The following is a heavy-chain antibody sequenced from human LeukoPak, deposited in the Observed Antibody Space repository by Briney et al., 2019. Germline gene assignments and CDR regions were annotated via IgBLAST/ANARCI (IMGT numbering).Heavy chain of an antibody. CDR1: GFTFSSYA. D-gene: IGHD2-2*02. J-gene: IGHJ4*02. CDR3: ARAPDAYCSSTSCYMELDY. V-gene: IGHV3-30*04. Sequence: GGSLRLSCAASGFTFSSYAMPWVRQAPGKGLEWVAVISYDGSNKYYADSVKGRFTISRDNSKNTLYLQMNSLRAEDTAVYYCARAPDAYCSSTSCYMELDYWGQGTLVTVSS. CDR2: ISYDGSNK.